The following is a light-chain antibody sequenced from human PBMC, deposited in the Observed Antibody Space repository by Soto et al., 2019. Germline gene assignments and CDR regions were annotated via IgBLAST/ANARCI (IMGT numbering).Light chain of an antibody. Sequence: EVVLTQSPLSLPVTVGQPATVSCRSSQSLLFSNGITYLTWFHQRPGQPPRRLISEVSNRESGVPDRFIVSASGTDFTLRISRVEAEDVGLFYCMQGTHWPLTFGGGTRVEIK. CDR1: QSLLFSNGITY. V-gene: IGKV2-30*01. CDR3: MQGTHWPLT. CDR2: EVS. J-gene: IGKJ4*01.